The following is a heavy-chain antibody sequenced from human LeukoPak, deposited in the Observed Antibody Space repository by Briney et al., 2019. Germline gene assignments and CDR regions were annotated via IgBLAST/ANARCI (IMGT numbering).Heavy chain of an antibody. Sequence: ASVKVSCKASGYTFTSYGISWVRQAPGQGLEWMGWISAYNGNTNYAQKPQGRVTMTTDTSTSTAYMELRSLRSDDTAVYYCARDPGSVVVTAIPLNYWGQGTLVTVSS. V-gene: IGHV1-18*01. CDR2: ISAYNGNT. CDR3: ARDPGSVVVTAIPLNY. D-gene: IGHD2-21*02. J-gene: IGHJ4*02. CDR1: GYTFTSYG.